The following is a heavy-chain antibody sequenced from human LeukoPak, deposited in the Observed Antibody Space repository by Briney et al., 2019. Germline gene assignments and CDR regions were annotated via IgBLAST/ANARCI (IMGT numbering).Heavy chain of an antibody. CDR2: INPSGDFR. D-gene: IGHD1-26*01. CDR3: ARDYSGEWEQLTGWWFDP. CDR1: GYAFGTHW. V-gene: IGHV1-46*01. Sequence: ASVKVSCKASGYAFGTHWMHWVRQAPGQGLEWMAIINPSGDFRSYAQKFQGRLTVTRDMSTRTVYMELSDLRPEDTAVYYCARDYSGEWEQLTGWWFDPWGQGTLVIVSS. J-gene: IGHJ5*02.